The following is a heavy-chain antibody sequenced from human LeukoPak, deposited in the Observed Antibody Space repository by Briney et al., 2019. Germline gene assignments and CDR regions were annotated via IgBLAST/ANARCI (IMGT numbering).Heavy chain of an antibody. D-gene: IGHD5-24*01. J-gene: IGHJ4*02. V-gene: IGHV4-39*07. CDR3: ARRRVDGYNYAFDY. CDR2: IYDSGST. CDR1: GGSIRSSYYY. Sequence: SETLSLTCTVSGGSIRSSYYYWGWIRQPPGKGLEWIGSIYDSGSTYYNPSLKSRVTISVDTSKSQFSLKLSSVTAADTAVYYCARRRVDGYNYAFDYWGQGTLVTVSS.